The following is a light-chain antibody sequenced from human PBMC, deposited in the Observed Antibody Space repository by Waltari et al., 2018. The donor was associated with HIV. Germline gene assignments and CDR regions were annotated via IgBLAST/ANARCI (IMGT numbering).Light chain of an antibody. CDR2: KNN. CDR3: AAWDDSLRGHVV. CDR1: RSNIGSNF. J-gene: IGLJ2*01. V-gene: IGLV1-47*01. Sequence: QSVLTQPPSASATPGQRVTISCSGTRSNIGSNFVFWCQQFPGTAPKLLMYKNNKPFSGVPDRFAGSKSGTSASLAISGLRSEDEAVYYCAAWDDSLRGHVVFGGGTNLTV.